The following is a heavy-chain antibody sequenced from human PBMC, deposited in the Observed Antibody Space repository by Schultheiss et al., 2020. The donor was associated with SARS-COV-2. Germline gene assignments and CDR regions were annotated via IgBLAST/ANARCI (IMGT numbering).Heavy chain of an antibody. Sequence: SETLSLTCAVSGYSIISGYYWGWIRQPPGKGLEWIGEINHSGSTNYNPSLKSRVTISVDTSKNQFSLKLSSVTAADTAVYYCARQGIAVAGTGWFDPWGQGTLVTVSS. D-gene: IGHD6-19*01. V-gene: IGHV4-38-2*01. CDR2: INHSGST. J-gene: IGHJ5*02. CDR3: ARQGIAVAGTGWFDP. CDR1: GYSIISGYY.